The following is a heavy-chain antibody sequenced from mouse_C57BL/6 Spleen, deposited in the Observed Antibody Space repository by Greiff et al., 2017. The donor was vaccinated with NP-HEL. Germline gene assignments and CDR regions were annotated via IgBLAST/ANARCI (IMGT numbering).Heavy chain of an antibody. CDR3: ARTYYGSSVFAY. D-gene: IGHD1-1*01. CDR1: GFTFSSYT. Sequence: EVKVVESGGGLVKPGGSLKLSCAASGFTFSSYTMSWVRQTPEKRLEWVATISGGGGNTYYPDSVKGRFTISRDNAKNTLYLQMSSLRSEDTALYYCARTYYGSSVFAYWGQGTLVTVSA. J-gene: IGHJ3*01. CDR2: ISGGGGNT. V-gene: IGHV5-9*01.